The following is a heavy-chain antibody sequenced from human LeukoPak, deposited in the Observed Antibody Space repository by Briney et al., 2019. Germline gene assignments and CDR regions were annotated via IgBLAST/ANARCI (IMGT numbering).Heavy chain of an antibody. J-gene: IGHJ3*02. CDR3: ARVLDGVDTFDI. Sequence: SETLSLTCTVSDGSISSYFWSCIRQPAGQEVEGMGRIDISGNTDYNPSLKSRVTRSVDKSKNQFSLKLTSVTAADTAVYFCARVLDGVDTFDIWGQGTMVTVSS. D-gene: IGHD3-10*01. V-gene: IGHV4-4*07. CDR1: DGSISSYF. CDR2: IDISGNT.